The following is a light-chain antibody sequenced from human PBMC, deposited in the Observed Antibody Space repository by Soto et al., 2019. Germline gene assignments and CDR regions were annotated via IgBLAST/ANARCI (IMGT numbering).Light chain of an antibody. V-gene: IGLV2-23*03. Sequence: QSALTQPASVSGSPGQSITISCTGTSSDVGSYNLVSWYQQHPGKAPNLMIYEGSRRPSGVSNRFSGSKSGNTASLTISGLQAEDEADYYCCSYADSSTFVFGTGTKVTVL. J-gene: IGLJ1*01. CDR2: EGS. CDR1: SSDVGSYNL. CDR3: CSYADSSTFV.